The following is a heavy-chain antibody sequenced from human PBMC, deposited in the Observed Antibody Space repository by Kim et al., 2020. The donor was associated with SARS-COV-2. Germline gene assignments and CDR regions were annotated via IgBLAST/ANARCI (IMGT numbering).Heavy chain of an antibody. Sequence: GGSLRLSCAASGFTFSSYAMSWVRQAPGKGLEWVSAISGSGGSTYYADSVKGRFTISRDNSKNTLYLQMNSLRAEDTAVYYCAKEGMVRGVIIGYYYYYGMDVWGQGTTVTVSS. V-gene: IGHV3-23*01. CDR1: GFTFSSYA. CDR3: AKEGMVRGVIIGYYYYYGMDV. J-gene: IGHJ6*02. D-gene: IGHD3-10*01. CDR2: ISGSGGST.